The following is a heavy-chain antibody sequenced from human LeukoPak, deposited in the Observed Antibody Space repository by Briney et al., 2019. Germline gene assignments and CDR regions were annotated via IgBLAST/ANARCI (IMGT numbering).Heavy chain of an antibody. D-gene: IGHD3-3*01. Sequence: SETLSLTCTVSGGSISSSSYYWSWIRQPPGKGLEWIGEINHSGSTNYNPSLKSRVTISVDTSKNQFSLKLSSVTAADTAVYYCAKTHLYDFWSGRYYFDYWGQGTLVTVSS. J-gene: IGHJ4*02. CDR3: AKTHLYDFWSGRYYFDY. CDR1: GGSISSSSYY. V-gene: IGHV4-39*07. CDR2: INHSGST.